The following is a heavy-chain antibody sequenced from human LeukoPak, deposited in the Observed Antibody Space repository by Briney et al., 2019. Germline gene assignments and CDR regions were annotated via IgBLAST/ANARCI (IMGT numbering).Heavy chain of an antibody. CDR3: ARGPYSYGYFPFDY. J-gene: IGHJ4*02. CDR1: GGSISSSSYY. V-gene: IGHV4-39*07. CDR2: IFYSGGT. D-gene: IGHD5-18*01. Sequence: SETLSLTCTVSGGSISSSSYYWGWIRQPPGKGLEWIGNIFYSGGTYYSPSLTSRVTISLDTSRNQFSLKLSSVTAADTAVYYCARGPYSYGYFPFDYWGQGTLVTVSS.